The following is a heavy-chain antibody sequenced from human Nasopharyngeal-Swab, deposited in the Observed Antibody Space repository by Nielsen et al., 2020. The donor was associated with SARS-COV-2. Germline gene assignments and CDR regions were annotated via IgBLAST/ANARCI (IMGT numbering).Heavy chain of an antibody. J-gene: IGHJ5*02. Sequence: GGSLRLSFAASGSTFNNYAMSWVRQAPGKGLEWFSAISGSGGTTYYADSVKGRFTISRDDSKNTLYLQMNSLRAEDTAVYYCAKDRGSGWYRLASWGLGTLVTVSS. CDR2: ISGSGGTT. V-gene: IGHV3-23*01. D-gene: IGHD6-19*01. CDR3: AKDRGSGWYRLAS. CDR1: GSTFNNYA.